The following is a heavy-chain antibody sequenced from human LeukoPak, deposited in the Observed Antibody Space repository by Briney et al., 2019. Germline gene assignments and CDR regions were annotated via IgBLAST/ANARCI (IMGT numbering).Heavy chain of an antibody. Sequence: GGPLRLSCAASGFTVSNNYMTWVRQAPGKGLEWVSVIHSGGSTYYADAVKGRFTISRDNSKNTLYLQMNSLRVEDTAIYYCARDSPVCSFWGQGTLVTVSS. CDR1: GFTVSNNY. CDR2: IHSGGST. J-gene: IGHJ4*02. D-gene: IGHD3-10*02. V-gene: IGHV3-53*01. CDR3: ARDSPVCSF.